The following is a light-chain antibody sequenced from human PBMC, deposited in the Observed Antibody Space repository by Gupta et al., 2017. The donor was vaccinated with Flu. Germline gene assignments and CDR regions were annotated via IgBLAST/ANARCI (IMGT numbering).Light chain of an antibody. Sequence: DIQMTQSPSSLSASVGDRVTITCRASQNISSYLNWYQQKPGKAPELLIYAASSLQSGVPSRFSGSGSGTDFTLTISSLQPEDFATYYCQQNYNTPPYTFGQGTKLEIK. CDR3: QQNYNTPPYT. V-gene: IGKV1-39*01. CDR1: QNISSY. J-gene: IGKJ2*01. CDR2: AAS.